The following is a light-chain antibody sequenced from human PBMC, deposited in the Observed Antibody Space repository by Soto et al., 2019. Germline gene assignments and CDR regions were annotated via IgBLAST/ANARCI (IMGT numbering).Light chain of an antibody. CDR2: AAS. Sequence: DIQLTQSPSFLSASVGDRVTITCRASQGISSYLAWYQQKPGKAPKLLIYAASTLQSRVPSRFSGSGSGTEFTLTISSLQPEDFATYYCQQLSSYPLTFGPGTKVDIK. J-gene: IGKJ3*01. CDR1: QGISSY. V-gene: IGKV1-9*01. CDR3: QQLSSYPLT.